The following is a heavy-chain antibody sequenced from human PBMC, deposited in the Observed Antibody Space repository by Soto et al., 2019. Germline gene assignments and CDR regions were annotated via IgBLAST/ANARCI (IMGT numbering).Heavy chain of an antibody. J-gene: IGHJ4*02. CDR1: GYTFTSYG. CDR3: ARDLPPKYNWDYPSLGFDY. Sequence: QVQLVQSGAEVKKPGASVKVSCKASGYTFTSYGISWLRQAPGQGLEWMGWISAYNGNTNYAQKLQGRVTMTTDTSTSTAYMELRSLRSDDTAVYYCARDLPPKYNWDYPSLGFDYWGQGTLVTVSS. CDR2: ISAYNGNT. D-gene: IGHD1-7*01. V-gene: IGHV1-18*01.